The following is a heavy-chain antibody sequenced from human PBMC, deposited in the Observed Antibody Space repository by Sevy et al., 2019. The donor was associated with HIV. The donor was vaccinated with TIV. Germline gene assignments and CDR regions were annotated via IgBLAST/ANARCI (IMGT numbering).Heavy chain of an antibody. CDR2: ISYDGSNK. D-gene: IGHD2-15*01. CDR3: AREGGYCSGGSCYSYAFDI. J-gene: IGHJ3*02. V-gene: IGHV3-30-3*01. Sequence: GSLRLSCAASGFPFSNYSMHWVRQAPGKGLEGGAVISYDGSNKYYADSVKGRFTISRDNSKRTLYLQMNSLRAEDTAVYYCAREGGYCSGGSCYSYAFDIWGQGTMVTVSS. CDR1: GFPFSNYS.